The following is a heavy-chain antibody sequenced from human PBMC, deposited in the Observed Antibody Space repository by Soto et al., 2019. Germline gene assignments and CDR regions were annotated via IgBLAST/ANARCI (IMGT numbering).Heavy chain of an antibody. J-gene: IGHJ2*01. V-gene: IGHV4-59*01. D-gene: IGHD4-17*01. Sequence: SETLSLTCTVSGGSISSYYWSWIRQPPGKGLEWIGYIYYSGSTNYNPSLKSRVTISVDTSKNQFSLKLSSVTAADTAVYYCARPHDYGDYWIFDLWGRGTLVTVSS. CDR2: IYYSGST. CDR1: GGSISSYY. CDR3: ARPHDYGDYWIFDL.